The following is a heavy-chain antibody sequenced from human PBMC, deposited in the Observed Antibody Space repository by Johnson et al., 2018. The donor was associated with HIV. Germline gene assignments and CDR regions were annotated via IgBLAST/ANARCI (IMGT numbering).Heavy chain of an antibody. D-gene: IGHD3-22*01. CDR3: TTAKWLLGAFDI. CDR2: IKQDGSEK. J-gene: IGHJ3*02. CDR1: GFIVSNYW. Sequence: VQLVESGGGLVQPGGSLRLSCAASGFIVSNYWMSWVRQAPGKGLEWVANIKQDGSEKYYVDSVKGRFTISRDNAKNSLFLQMNSLKTEDTAVYYCTTAKWLLGAFDIWGQGTMVTVSS. V-gene: IGHV3-7*05.